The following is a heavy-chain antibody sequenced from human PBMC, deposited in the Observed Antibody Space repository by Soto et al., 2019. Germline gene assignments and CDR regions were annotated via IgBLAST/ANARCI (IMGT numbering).Heavy chain of an antibody. CDR3: AKGGRQWLVTYDFNY. V-gene: IGHV3-30*18. Sequence: VQLVESGGGVVQPGRSLRLSCAASGFTFSDYAMHWVRQAPGKGLEWVAVVSHDGRNTHYADSVKGRLTISRDSYKNTVSLEMTSLRAEDTAVYYCAKGGRQWLVTYDFNYWGQGALVTVSS. CDR2: VSHDGRNT. J-gene: IGHJ4*02. CDR1: GFTFSDYA. D-gene: IGHD6-19*01.